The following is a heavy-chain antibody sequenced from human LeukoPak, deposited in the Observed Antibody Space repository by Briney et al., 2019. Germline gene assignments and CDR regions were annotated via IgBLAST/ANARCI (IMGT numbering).Heavy chain of an antibody. V-gene: IGHV3-21*01. CDR3: AREGGTYCFDY. D-gene: IGHD1-26*01. CDR1: GFTFSSYS. CDR2: ISNSGGYQ. Sequence: GGSLRLSCAASGFTFSSYSMNWVRQAPGKGLEWVSSISNSGGYQYYADSVKGRFTISRDNAKNSLYLQMNSLRAGDTAVYYCAREGGTYCFDYWGQGTLVTVSS. J-gene: IGHJ4*02.